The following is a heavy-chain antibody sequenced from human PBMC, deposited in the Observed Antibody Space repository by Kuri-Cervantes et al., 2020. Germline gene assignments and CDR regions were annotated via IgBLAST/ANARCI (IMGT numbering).Heavy chain of an antibody. CDR3: ARGGSSGCLDY. CDR2: INPNSGGT. V-gene: IGHV1-2*04. D-gene: IGHD6-19*01. J-gene: IGHJ4*02. Sequence: ASVKVSCKASGGTFSSYAISWVRQAPGQGLEWMGWINPNSGGTNYAQKFQGWVTMTRDTSISTAYMELSKLRSDDTAVYYCARGGSSGCLDYWGQGTLVTVSS. CDR1: GGTFSSYA.